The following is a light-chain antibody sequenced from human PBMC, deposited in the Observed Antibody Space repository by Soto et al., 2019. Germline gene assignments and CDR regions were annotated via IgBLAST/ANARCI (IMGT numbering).Light chain of an antibody. V-gene: IGKV3-15*01. CDR2: GSS. Sequence: IRMKLSPATLSVYKRERATLSCRASQSVSSNLAWYHQKVGQAPRLLIYGSSTRATGIPARFSGSGSGTEFTLTISSLQSEDFAVYYCKQYNNWPQPFGQGAKVDI. J-gene: IGKJ1*01. CDR3: KQYNNWPQP. CDR1: QSVSSN.